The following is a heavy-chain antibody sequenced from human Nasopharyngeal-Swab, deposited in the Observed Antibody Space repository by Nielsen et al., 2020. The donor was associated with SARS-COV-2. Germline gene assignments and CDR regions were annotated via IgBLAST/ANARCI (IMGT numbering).Heavy chain of an antibody. Sequence: GESLKISCATSGFTFSDSYMSWIRQAPGKGLEWVSYISESGTTINYADSVKGRFTISRDNAKNSVYLQMNSLRAEDTAVYYCARDRQPQRYRGMDVWGQGTTVTVSS. V-gene: IGHV3-11*01. J-gene: IGHJ6*02. CDR3: ARDRQPQRYRGMDV. CDR1: GFTFSDSY. CDR2: ISESGTTI. D-gene: IGHD1-14*01.